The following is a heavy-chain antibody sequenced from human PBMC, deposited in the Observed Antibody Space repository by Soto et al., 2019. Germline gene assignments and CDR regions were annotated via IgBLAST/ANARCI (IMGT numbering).Heavy chain of an antibody. CDR3: AKLLSYTNPGYYFDY. CDR2: ISGSGGST. D-gene: IGHD3-16*01. J-gene: IGHJ4*02. Sequence: PGGSLRLSCAASGFNFSSYAMSWVRRATGKGLEWVSAISGSGGSTYYADSVKGRFTISRDNSKNTLYLQMNSLRAEDTAVYYCAKLLSYTNPGYYFDYWGQGTLVTVSS. CDR1: GFNFSSYA. V-gene: IGHV3-23*01.